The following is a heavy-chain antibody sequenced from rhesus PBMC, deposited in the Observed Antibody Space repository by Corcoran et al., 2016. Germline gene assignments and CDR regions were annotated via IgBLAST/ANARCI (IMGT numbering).Heavy chain of an antibody. D-gene: IGHD1-44*02. Sequence: QVQLQESGPGLVKPSETLSLTCAVSGGSISANYYWNRLRQPPGKGLEWIGNIYGISANTYYNPSLKSRVTISKDTSKNQFFLNLRSVTAADTAVYFCARVPGSYTDYWGQGVLVTVSS. V-gene: IGHV4S9*01. CDR2: IYGISANT. J-gene: IGHJ4*01. CDR1: GGSISANYY. CDR3: ARVPGSYTDY.